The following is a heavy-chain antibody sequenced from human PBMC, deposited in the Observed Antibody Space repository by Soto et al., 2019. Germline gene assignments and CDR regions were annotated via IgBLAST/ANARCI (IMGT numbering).Heavy chain of an antibody. D-gene: IGHD2-8*01. CDR2: IYHSGST. V-gene: IGHV4-38-2*01. J-gene: IGHJ4*02. CDR1: GYSISSGYY. CDR3: ARGGNRYSTTASGVGGFGF. Sequence: PSETLSLTCAVSGYSISSGYYWGWIRQPPGKGLEWIGSIYHSGSTYYNPSLKSRVTISVDTAKNQFSLNVNSLTTADTAVYFCARGGNRYSTTASGVGGFGFWGQVTLVTVSS.